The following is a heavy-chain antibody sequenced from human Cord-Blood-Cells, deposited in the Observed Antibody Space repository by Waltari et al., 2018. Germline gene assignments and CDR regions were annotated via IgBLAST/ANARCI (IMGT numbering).Heavy chain of an antibody. J-gene: IGHJ6*02. CDR1: GGSISSYY. CDR2: IYTSGST. CDR3: ARDSVVATRRRYYYYYGMDV. V-gene: IGHV4-4*07. D-gene: IGHD5-12*01. Sequence: QVQLQESGPGLVKPSETLSLTCTVSGGSISSYYWCWIRQPAGKGLEWIGRIYTSGSTNYNPSLKSRVTMSVDTSKNQFSLKLSSVTAADTAVYYCARDSVVATRRRYYYYYGMDVWGQGTTVTVSS.